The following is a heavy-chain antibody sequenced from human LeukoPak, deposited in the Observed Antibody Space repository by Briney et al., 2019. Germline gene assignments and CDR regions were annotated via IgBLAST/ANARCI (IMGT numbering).Heavy chain of an antibody. V-gene: IGHV4-4*02. CDR1: GGSISSSNW. Sequence: PSETLSLTCAVSGGSISSSNWWSWVRQPPGKGLEWIGEIYHSGSTNYNPSLKSRVTISVDTSKNQFSLKLSSVTAADTAVYYCAREDGYNAHDYWGQGTLVTVSS. CDR3: AREDGYNAHDY. D-gene: IGHD5-24*01. CDR2: IYHSGST. J-gene: IGHJ4*02.